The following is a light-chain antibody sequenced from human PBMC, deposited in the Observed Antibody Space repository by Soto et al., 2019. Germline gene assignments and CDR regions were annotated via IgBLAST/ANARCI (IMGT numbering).Light chain of an antibody. Sequence: ELVLTQFPATLSLSPGEKATLSCRASQSVSSSFLAWYRQRPGQAPRLLIYAAASRAAGTPDRFGGSGSRTDFTLSISRLEPEDFAVYYCQHYGDSRTFGQGTNVDVK. V-gene: IGKV3-20*01. CDR1: QSVSSSF. CDR3: QHYGDSRT. J-gene: IGKJ1*01. CDR2: AAA.